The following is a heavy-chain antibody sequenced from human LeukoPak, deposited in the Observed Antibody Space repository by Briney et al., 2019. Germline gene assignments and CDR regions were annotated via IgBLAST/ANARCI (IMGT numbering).Heavy chain of an antibody. V-gene: IGHV3-30*18. CDR1: GFTFSSYG. Sequence: PGRSLRLSCAASGFTFSSYGMHWVRQAPGKGLEWVAVISYDGSNKYYADSVKGRFTISRDNSKNTLYLQMNSLRAEDTAVYYCAKAGYSYGLPADYWGQGTLVTVSS. D-gene: IGHD5-18*01. CDR2: ISYDGSNK. J-gene: IGHJ4*02. CDR3: AKAGYSYGLPADY.